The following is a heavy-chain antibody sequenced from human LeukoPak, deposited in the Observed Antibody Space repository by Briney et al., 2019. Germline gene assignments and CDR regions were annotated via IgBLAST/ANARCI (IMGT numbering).Heavy chain of an antibody. Sequence: SATLSLTCTVSGGSISSGDSYWSWIRQPPGKGLEWIGYISYSGSTYYNASLKSRVTISVDTSKNQFSLKLSSVTAADTAVYYCAREGAGNSPFDYWGQGTVVTVSS. J-gene: IGHJ4*02. V-gene: IGHV4-30-4*01. CDR1: GGSISSGDSY. CDR2: ISYSGST. CDR3: AREGAGNSPFDY. D-gene: IGHD4-23*01.